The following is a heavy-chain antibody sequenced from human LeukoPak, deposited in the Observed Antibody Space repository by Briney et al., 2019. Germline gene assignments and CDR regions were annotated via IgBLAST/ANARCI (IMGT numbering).Heavy chain of an antibody. D-gene: IGHD1-7*01. Sequence: SVKVSCKASGGTFSSYAISWVRQAPGQGLEWMGGIIPIFGTANYAQKFQGRVTITADESTSTAYMELSSLRSEDTAVYYCARQAGTTVDWFDPWGQGTLVTVSS. CDR2: IIPIFGTA. CDR1: GGTFSSYA. V-gene: IGHV1-69*13. J-gene: IGHJ5*02. CDR3: ARQAGTTVDWFDP.